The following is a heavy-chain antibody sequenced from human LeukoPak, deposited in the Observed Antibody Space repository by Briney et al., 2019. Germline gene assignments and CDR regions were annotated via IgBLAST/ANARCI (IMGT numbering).Heavy chain of an antibody. D-gene: IGHD4-11*01. CDR3: AKDYGYYSSYYYGMDV. J-gene: IGHJ6*02. CDR2: ISSSGSTI. V-gene: IGHV3-11*04. CDR1: GFTFSDYY. Sequence: GGSLRLSCAASGFTFSDYYMSWIRQAPGKGLEWVSYISSSGSTIYYADSVKGRFTISRDNAKNSLYLQMNSLRAEDTAVYYCAKDYGYYSSYYYGMDVWGQGTTVTVSS.